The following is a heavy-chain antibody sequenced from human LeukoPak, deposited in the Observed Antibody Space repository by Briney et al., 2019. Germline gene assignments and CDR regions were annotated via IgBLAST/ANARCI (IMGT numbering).Heavy chain of an antibody. J-gene: IGHJ5*02. CDR1: GGSFSGYY. CDR2: INHSGST. D-gene: IGHD3-22*01. Sequence: SETLSLTCAVYGGSFSGYYWSWIRQPPGKGLEWIGEINHSGSTNYNPSLKSRVTISVDTSKNQFSLKLNSVTAADTAVYYCARGASGYYRQDWFDPWGQGTLVTVSS. CDR3: ARGASGYYRQDWFDP. V-gene: IGHV4-34*01.